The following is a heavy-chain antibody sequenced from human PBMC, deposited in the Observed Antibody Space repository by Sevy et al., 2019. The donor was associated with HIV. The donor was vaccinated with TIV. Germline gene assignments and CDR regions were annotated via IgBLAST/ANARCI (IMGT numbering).Heavy chain of an antibody. CDR1: GFTFSTYS. CDR2: ISSSSNYI. J-gene: IGHJ6*02. V-gene: IGHV3-21*01. D-gene: IGHD3-10*01. CDR3: ARDGARITMVQGVMAYYHGMDV. Sequence: GESLKISCAASGFTFSTYSMNWVRQAPGKGLEWVSSISSSSNYIYYADSVKGRFTISRDNAKNSLYLQMNSVRAEDTAVYYCARDGARITMVQGVMAYYHGMDVWGQGTTVTVSS.